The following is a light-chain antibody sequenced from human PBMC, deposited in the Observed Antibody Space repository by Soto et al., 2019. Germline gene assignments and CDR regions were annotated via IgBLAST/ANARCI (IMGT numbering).Light chain of an antibody. CDR1: GSVSSN. CDR3: QQYNEWPLT. Sequence: EIVLTQSPATLSVSQGERASLSCRASGSVSSNLAWYQQKPGQAPSLLIYNSFTRATGIPARVSGSGSGTEFTLTISSLQFEDFAVYYCQQYNEWPLTFGGGTKVEIK. J-gene: IGKJ4*01. V-gene: IGKV3-15*01. CDR2: NSF.